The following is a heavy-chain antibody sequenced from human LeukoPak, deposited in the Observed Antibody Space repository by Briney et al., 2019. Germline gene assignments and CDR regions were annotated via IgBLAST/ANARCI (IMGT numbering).Heavy chain of an antibody. J-gene: IGHJ4*02. D-gene: IGHD6-19*01. CDR2: ISGSGGST. V-gene: IGHV3-23*01. Sequence: PGGALRLSCAASGFTFSSYSMNWGRPAPGEGLEGVSAISGSGGSTYYADSVKGRFTISRDNSKNTLYLQMNSLRAEDTAVYYCASAYSSGWYYFDYWGQGTLVTVSS. CDR3: ASAYSSGWYYFDY. CDR1: GFTFSSYS.